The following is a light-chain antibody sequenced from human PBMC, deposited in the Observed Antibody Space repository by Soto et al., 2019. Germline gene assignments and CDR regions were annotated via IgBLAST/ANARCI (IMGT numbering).Light chain of an antibody. J-gene: IGKJ2*01. CDR2: GAS. CDR3: QQFCTSPLYT. CDR1: QTFGSTY. Sequence: ESVLTQSQGTLSLSPGERVTLSCRASQTFGSTYLAWYQQRPGQSPRLLIYGASRRASGIPDRFRGSGSGTDFTLTISRLEPADFAVYYCQQFCTSPLYTFGQGTKLEIK. V-gene: IGKV3-20*01.